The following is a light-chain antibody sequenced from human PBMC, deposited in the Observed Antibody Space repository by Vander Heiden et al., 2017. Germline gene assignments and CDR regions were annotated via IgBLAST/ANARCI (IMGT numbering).Light chain of an antibody. J-gene: IGKJ4*01. Sequence: IQISQSASSIYAAVGDRVTITCRASHSISSYLNWYQHKPGKAPKLLIYAASSLQSGVPSRFSGSRSGSDFTLTISRLQPEDFATYYCRQSDSTPLTFGGGTKVEIK. CDR3: RQSDSTPLT. V-gene: IGKV1-39*01. CDR2: AAS. CDR1: HSISSY.